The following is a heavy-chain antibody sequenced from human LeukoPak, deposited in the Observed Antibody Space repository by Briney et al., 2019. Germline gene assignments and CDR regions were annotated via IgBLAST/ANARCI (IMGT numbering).Heavy chain of an antibody. Sequence: GRSLRLSCAASGFTFSSYGMHWVRQAPGKGLEWVAVISYDGSNKYCADSVKGRFTISRDNSKSTLHLQMNSLRAEDTAVYYCAKVRWDNSGWYYLDTWGQGTLLTVSS. V-gene: IGHV3-30*18. D-gene: IGHD6-19*01. J-gene: IGHJ4*02. CDR2: ISYDGSNK. CDR3: AKVRWDNSGWYYLDT. CDR1: GFTFSSYG.